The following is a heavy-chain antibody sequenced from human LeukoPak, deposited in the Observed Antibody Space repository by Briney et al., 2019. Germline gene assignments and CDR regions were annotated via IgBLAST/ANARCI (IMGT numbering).Heavy chain of an antibody. D-gene: IGHD6-13*01. V-gene: IGHV3-21*01. J-gene: IGHJ3*01. Sequence: GGSLRLSCAASGFTVSSNYMNWVRQAPGKGLEWVSSISSSSSYIYYADSVKGRFTISRDNAKNSLYLQMNSLRAEDTAVYYCAREKESSSSWYTWGQGTMVTVSS. CDR1: GFTVSSNY. CDR2: ISSSSSYI. CDR3: AREKESSSSWYT.